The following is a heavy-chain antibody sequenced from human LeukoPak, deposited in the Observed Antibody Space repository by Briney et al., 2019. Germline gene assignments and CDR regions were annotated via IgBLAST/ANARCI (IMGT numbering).Heavy chain of an antibody. CDR2: IVPIFGTA. D-gene: IGHD3-3*01. J-gene: IGHJ4*02. CDR3: ASCRDYDFWSGYPFLDY. V-gene: IGHV1-69*13. Sequence: SVKVSCKASGYTFTSYYMHWVRQAPGQGLEWMGGIVPIFGTANYAQKFQGRVTITADESTSTAYMELSSLRSEDTAVYYCASCRDYDFWSGYPFLDYWGQGTLVTVSS. CDR1: GYTFTSYY.